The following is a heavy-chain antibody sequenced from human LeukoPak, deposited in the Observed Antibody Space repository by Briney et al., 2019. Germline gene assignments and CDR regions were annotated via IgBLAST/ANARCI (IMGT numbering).Heavy chain of an antibody. Sequence: SETLSLTCTVSGGSISSSSYYWGWIRQPPGKGLEWIGSIYYSGSTSYNPSLKSRVTISVDTSKNQFSLKLSSVTAADTAVYYCARGRRTPRRMDVWGQGTTVTVSS. CDR2: IYYSGST. CDR3: ARGRRTPRRMDV. J-gene: IGHJ6*02. CDR1: GGSISSSSYY. V-gene: IGHV4-39*07.